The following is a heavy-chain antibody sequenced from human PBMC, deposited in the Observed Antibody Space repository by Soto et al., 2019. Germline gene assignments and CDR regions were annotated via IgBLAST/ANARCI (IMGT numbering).Heavy chain of an antibody. CDR3: ARGKFYAFDI. Sequence: QVQLQESGPGLVKPSGTLSLTCAVSGVSISIPNWWAWVRQAPRKGLVWIGEIDHSGTTNYNPSLNSRVTISIDRSKNQFSLRFSSVAAAGKAVYFCARGKFYAFDIWGQGTMVTVSS. J-gene: IGHJ3*02. CDR1: GVSISIPNW. V-gene: IGHV4-4*02. CDR2: IDHSGTT.